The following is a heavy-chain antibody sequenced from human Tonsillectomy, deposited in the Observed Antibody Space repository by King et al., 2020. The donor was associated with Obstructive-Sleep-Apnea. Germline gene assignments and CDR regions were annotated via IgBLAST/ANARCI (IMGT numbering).Heavy chain of an antibody. CDR3: AKDRKNIAVAGTDL. Sequence: VQLVESGGGLVQPGGSLRLSCAASGFTFSSHAMSWVRQAPGEGLGWVSGSSGRGGRKYYAESVKGRFTISRDNSKNTLYLQMNSLRAEDTAVYYCAKDRKNIAVAGTDLWGQGTLVTVSS. V-gene: IGHV3-23*04. CDR2: SSGRGGRK. D-gene: IGHD6-19*01. CDR1: GFTFSSHA. J-gene: IGHJ4*02.